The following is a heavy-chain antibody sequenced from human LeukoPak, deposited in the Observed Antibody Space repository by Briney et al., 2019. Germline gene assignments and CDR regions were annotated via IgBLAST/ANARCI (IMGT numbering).Heavy chain of an antibody. CDR2: IKSKTDGGTT. Sequence: GGSLRLSCAASGFTFSNAWMSWVRQAPGKGLEWGGRIKSKTDGGTTDYAAPVKGRFTISRDDSKNTLYLQMNSLKTEDTAVYYCTTAPYYDILTGYYDYWGQGTLVTVSS. CDR3: TTAPYYDILTGYYDY. D-gene: IGHD3-9*01. CDR1: GFTFSNAW. J-gene: IGHJ4*02. V-gene: IGHV3-15*01.